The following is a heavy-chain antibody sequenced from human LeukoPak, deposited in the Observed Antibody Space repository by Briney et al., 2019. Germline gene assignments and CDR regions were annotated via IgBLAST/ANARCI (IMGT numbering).Heavy chain of an antibody. V-gene: IGHV4-34*01. J-gene: IGHJ4*02. CDR2: INHSGST. CDR1: GGSITDSF. D-gene: IGHD4-23*01. Sequence: SETLSLTCTVSGGSITDSFWTWIRQPAGKGLEWIGEINHSGSTNYNPSLKSRVTISVDTSKNQFSLKLSSVTAADTAVYYCARAKRWKKRLGYFDYWGQGTLVTVSS. CDR3: ARAKRWKKRLGYFDY.